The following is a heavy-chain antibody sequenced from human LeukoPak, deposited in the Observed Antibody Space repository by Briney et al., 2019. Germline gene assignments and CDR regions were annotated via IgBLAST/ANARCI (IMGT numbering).Heavy chain of an antibody. D-gene: IGHD3-10*01. CDR3: ARSGSDAFDI. J-gene: IGHJ3*02. Sequence: KPSEALSLTCTVSGGSISSYYWSWIRQPPGKGLEWIGYIYYSGSTNYNPSLKSRVTISVDTSKNQFSLKLSSVTAADTAVYYCARSGSDAFDIWGQGTMVTVSS. CDR2: IYYSGST. V-gene: IGHV4-59*12. CDR1: GGSISSYY.